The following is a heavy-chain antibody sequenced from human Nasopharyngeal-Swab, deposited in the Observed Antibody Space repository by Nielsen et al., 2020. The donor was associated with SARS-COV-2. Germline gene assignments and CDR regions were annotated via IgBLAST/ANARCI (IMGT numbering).Heavy chain of an antibody. Sequence: GESLKISCAASGFTFSSYAMHWVRQAPGKGLEWVAVISYDGSNKYYADSVKGRFTISRDNSKSTLYLQMNSLRAEDTAVYYCARASSGSYWSAFDIWGQGTMVTVSS. J-gene: IGHJ3*02. D-gene: IGHD1-26*01. CDR1: GFTFSSYA. V-gene: IGHV3-30-3*01. CDR2: ISYDGSNK. CDR3: ARASSGSYWSAFDI.